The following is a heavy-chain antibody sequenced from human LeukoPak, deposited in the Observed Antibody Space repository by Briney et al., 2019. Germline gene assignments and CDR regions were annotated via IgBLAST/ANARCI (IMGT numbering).Heavy chain of an antibody. V-gene: IGHV3-7*01. J-gene: IGHJ4*02. CDR1: GFTFSSYG. D-gene: IGHD5-24*01. CDR3: ARDSLGDGYNFDY. CDR2: IKQDGSEK. Sequence: GGSLRLSCAASGFTFSSYGMHWVRQAPGKGLEWVANIKQDGSEKYYVDSVKGRFTISRDNAKNSLYLQMNSLRAEDTAVYYCARDSLGDGYNFDYWGQGTLVTVSS.